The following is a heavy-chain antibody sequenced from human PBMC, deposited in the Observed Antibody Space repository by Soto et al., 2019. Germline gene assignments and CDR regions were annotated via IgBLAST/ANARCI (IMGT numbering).Heavy chain of an antibody. J-gene: IGHJ4*02. CDR3: ARDVYCTGAGCFSD. CDR1: GFTFSGFW. D-gene: IGHD2-8*02. CDR2: INQDGSEK. Sequence: EVHLVESGGGLVQPGGSLRLSCAASGFTFSGFWMTWVRQAPGKGLEWVANINQDGSEKYYVDSVKGRFTIARDNAKNSRYLQMSSLRAADKAVYNCARDVYCTGAGCFSDWGQGTLVTVSS. V-gene: IGHV3-7*01.